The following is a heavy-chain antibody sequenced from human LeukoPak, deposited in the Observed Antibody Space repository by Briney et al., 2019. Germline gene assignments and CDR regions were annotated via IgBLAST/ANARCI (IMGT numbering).Heavy chain of an antibody. D-gene: IGHD3-9*01. V-gene: IGHV3-66*01. CDR1: DFSVGSNY. CDR2: IYSVGTT. CDR3: AKCMDILTGYLWSLDY. Sequence: GGSLRLSCAASDFSVGSNYMTWVRQAPGKGLEWVSFIYSVGTTFYADSVKGRFTISRDTSKNTLYLQMNSLRAEDTAVYYCAKCMDILTGYLWSLDYWGQGTLVTVSS. J-gene: IGHJ4*02.